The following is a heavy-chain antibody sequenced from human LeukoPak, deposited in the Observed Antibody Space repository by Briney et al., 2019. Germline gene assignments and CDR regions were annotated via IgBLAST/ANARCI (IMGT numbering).Heavy chain of an antibody. J-gene: IGHJ4*02. CDR3: AREIISGYIDY. Sequence: SQTLSLTCAISRDTVSSSSVTWTWIRQSPSRGLEWLGRTYFTSKWYNSYAVSVRGRITINPDTSKNQFSLHLNSVTPEDTAVYYCAREIISGYIDYWGQGFLGTGSS. V-gene: IGHV6-1*01. CDR1: RDTVSSSSVT. CDR2: TYFTSKWYN. D-gene: IGHD3-3*02.